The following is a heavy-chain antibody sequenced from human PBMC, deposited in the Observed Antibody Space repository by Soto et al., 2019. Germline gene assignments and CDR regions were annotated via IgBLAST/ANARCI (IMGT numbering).Heavy chain of an antibody. Sequence: GGSLRLSCAASGFTFSSYAMSWVRQAPGKGLEWVSAISGSGGSTYYADSVKGRFTISRDNSKNTLYLQMNSLRAEDTAVYYCAKEASLSSTSCPAVCYYYMDVWGKGTTVTVSS. CDR2: ISGSGGST. CDR1: GFTFSSYA. J-gene: IGHJ6*03. V-gene: IGHV3-23*01. D-gene: IGHD2-2*01. CDR3: AKEASLSSTSCPAVCYYYMDV.